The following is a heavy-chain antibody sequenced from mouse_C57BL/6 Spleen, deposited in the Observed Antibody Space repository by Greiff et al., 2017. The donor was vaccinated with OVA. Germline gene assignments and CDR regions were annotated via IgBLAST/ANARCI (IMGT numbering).Heavy chain of an antibody. V-gene: IGHV5-4*01. D-gene: IGHD1-1*01. Sequence: EVKLVESGGGLVKPGGSLKLSCAASGFTFSSYAMSWVRQTPEKRLEWVATISDGGSYTYYPDNVKGRFTISRDNAKNNLYLQMSHLKSEDTAMYYCARDQSITTVVATNWYCDVWGTGTTVTVSS. CDR1: GFTFSSYA. CDR3: ARDQSITTVVATNWYCDV. J-gene: IGHJ1*03. CDR2: ISDGGSYT.